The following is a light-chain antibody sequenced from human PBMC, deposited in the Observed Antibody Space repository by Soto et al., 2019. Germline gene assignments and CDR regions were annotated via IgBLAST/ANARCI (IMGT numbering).Light chain of an antibody. V-gene: IGLV2-14*01. CDR3: SSYTRSSTYV. CDR2: DVS. CDR1: SSDVCGYNY. J-gene: IGLJ1*01. Sequence: QSVLTPPASVSGFPGQSITISCTGTSSDVCGYNYVSWYRQHPGRAPKLMIYDVSNRPSGVSNRFSGSKSGNTASLTISGLQAEDEADYYCSSYTRSSTYVFGTGT.